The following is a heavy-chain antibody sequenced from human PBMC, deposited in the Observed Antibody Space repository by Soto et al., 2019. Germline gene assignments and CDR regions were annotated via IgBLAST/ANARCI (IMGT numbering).Heavy chain of an antibody. CDR2: IVLIFGSP. CDR1: GGTFSRSA. Sequence: QVQLVQSGAEVKKPGSSVKVSCKASGGTFSRSAISWVRQAPGQGLEWMGGIVLIFGSPNYSQKFQGRLTITAAEPTSTAYMELSSLKSDDTAVYFCARSYSGETIINGVFYYHGLDVWGQGTTVTVSS. J-gene: IGHJ6*02. CDR3: ARSYSGETIINGVFYYHGLDV. V-gene: IGHV1-69*01. D-gene: IGHD2-21*01.